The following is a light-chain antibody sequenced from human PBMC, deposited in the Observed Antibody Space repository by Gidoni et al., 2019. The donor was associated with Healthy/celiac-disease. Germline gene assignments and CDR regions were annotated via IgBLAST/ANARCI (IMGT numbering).Light chain of an antibody. CDR3: QQYYSTPRFT. CDR1: QSVLYSSNSKNY. J-gene: IGKJ3*01. CDR2: WAS. Sequence: DIVMTQPPDSLALPLGEWATINCKSSQSVLYSSNSKNYLAWYQQKPGQPPKLLVYWASTRESGVPGRFSGSGSGTDFTLTISSLQTEDVAIYYCQQYYSTPRFTFGPGTKVDIK. V-gene: IGKV4-1*01.